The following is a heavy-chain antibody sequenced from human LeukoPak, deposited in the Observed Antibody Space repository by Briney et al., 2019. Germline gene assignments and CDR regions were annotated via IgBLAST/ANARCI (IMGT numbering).Heavy chain of an antibody. CDR2: IYSNGGT. D-gene: IGHD4-17*01. CDR3: ARDGPTVTTRLDY. CDR1: GGSFSGYY. J-gene: IGHJ4*02. Sequence: SETLSLTCAVYGGSFSGYYWSWIRQPAGRGLEWIGRIYSNGGTYDNPSLKSRITMSLDTSKNQVSLKLTSMTAADTAVYYCARDGPTVTTRLDYWGQGTLVTVSS. V-gene: IGHV4-59*10.